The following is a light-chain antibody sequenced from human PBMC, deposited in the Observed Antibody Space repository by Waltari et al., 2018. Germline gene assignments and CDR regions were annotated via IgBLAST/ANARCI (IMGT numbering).Light chain of an antibody. CDR2: DVT. V-gene: IGLV2-14*03. CDR3: NSYTSLSTRV. Sequence: QSALTQPASVSGSPGQSITISCTGTDTDVGGYNYVSWYQQHPGRAPKLMIYDVTYRPSWVSNRFSGSKSGNTASLTISGLQAEDEADYYCNSYTSLSTRVFGTGTKVTVL. J-gene: IGLJ1*01. CDR1: DTDVGGYNY.